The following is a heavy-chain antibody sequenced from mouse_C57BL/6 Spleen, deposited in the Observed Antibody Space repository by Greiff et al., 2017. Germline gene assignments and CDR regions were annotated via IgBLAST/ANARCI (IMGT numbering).Heavy chain of an antibody. J-gene: IGHJ2*01. CDR1: GFTFSDYG. CDR2: ISSGSSTI. D-gene: IGHD2-4*01. Sequence: VQLKESGGGLVKPGGSLKLSCAASGFTFSDYGMHWVRQAPEKGLEWVAYISSGSSTIYYADTVKGRFTISRDNAKNTLFLQMTSLRSEDTAMYYCARHDYDYFDYWGQGTTLTVSS. V-gene: IGHV5-17*01. CDR3: ARHDYDYFDY.